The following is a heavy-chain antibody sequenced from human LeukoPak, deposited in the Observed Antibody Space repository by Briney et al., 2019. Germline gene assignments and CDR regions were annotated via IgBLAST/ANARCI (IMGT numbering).Heavy chain of an antibody. V-gene: IGHV3-23*01. CDR2: ISGSGGST. J-gene: IGHJ4*02. D-gene: IGHD4-11*01. Sequence: PGGSLRLSCAASGFTFSSYAMSWVRQAPGKGLEWVSAISGSGGSTYYADSVKSRFTISRDNSKNTLYLQMNSLRAEDTAVYYCARDNDFTNYYWGQGTLVTVSS. CDR3: ARDNDFTNYY. CDR1: GFTFSSYA.